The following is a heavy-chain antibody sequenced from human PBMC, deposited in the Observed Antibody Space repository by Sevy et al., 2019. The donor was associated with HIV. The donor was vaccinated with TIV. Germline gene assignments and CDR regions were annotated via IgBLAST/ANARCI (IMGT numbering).Heavy chain of an antibody. J-gene: IGHJ4*02. V-gene: IGHV4-39*01. CDR1: GGSICSSNYY. Sequence: SETLSLTCTVSGGSICSSNYYWGWIRQPPGKGLEWIGTISYSRSAYYNSSLKSRVTIFRDTSNNQFSLRLSSVTAADTAVYYCARRDYYGYCDSWGQGTLVTVSS. D-gene: IGHD3-3*01. CDR2: ISYSRSA. CDR3: ARRDYYGYCDS.